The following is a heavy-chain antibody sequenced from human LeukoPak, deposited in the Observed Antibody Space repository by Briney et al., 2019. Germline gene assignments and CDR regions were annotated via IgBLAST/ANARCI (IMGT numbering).Heavy chain of an antibody. CDR2: IYYSGST. CDR3: ARCTTIFGVVPNAFDI. CDR1: GGSISSYY. Sequence: PSETLSLTCTVSGGSISSYYWSWIRQPPGKGLEWIGYIYYSGSTNYNPSLKSRVTISVDTSKNQFSLKLSSVTAADTAVYYCARCTTIFGVVPNAFDIWGQGTMVTVSS. D-gene: IGHD3-3*01. V-gene: IGHV4-59*01. J-gene: IGHJ3*02.